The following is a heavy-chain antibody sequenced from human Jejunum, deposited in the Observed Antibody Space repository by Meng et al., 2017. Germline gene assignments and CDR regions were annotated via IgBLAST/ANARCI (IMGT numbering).Heavy chain of an antibody. CDR2: ISYEGSAK. J-gene: IGHJ4*02. D-gene: IGHD3-22*01. V-gene: IGHV3-30*04. Sequence: GGSLRLSCAASGFTFSSYTMHWVRQAPGKGLEWVSLISYEGSAKYYADSVKGRFTISRDNSKYTLDLQMNSLRGDDTAVYYCARDPGDYNDGRGYRDYNCFDYWGQGTLVTVSS. CDR3: ARDPGDYNDGRGYRDYNCFDY. CDR1: GFTFSSYT.